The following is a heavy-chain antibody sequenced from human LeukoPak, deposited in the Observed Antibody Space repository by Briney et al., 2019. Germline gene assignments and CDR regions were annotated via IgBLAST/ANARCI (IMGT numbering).Heavy chain of an antibody. CDR1: GFTFSSDA. Sequence: GGSLRLSCAASGFTFSSDAMSWVRQAPGRGLGWVSAISGSGGSTYYADSVKGRFTISRDNSKNTLYLQMNSLRAEDTAVYYCAKVRGWSYYFDYWGQGTLVTVSS. J-gene: IGHJ4*02. CDR3: AKVRGWSYYFDY. V-gene: IGHV3-23*01. CDR2: ISGSGGST. D-gene: IGHD6-19*01.